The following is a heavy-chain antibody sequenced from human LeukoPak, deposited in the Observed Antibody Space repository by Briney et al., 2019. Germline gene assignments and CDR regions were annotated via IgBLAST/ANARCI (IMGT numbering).Heavy chain of an antibody. CDR2: INPNSGGT. D-gene: IGHD3-22*01. V-gene: IGHV1-2*02. Sequence: AASVKVSCKASGYTFTGYYMHWVRQAPGQGLEWMGWINPNSGGTNYAQKFQGRVTMTRDTSISTAYMELSRLRSDDTAVYYCAREMYYYDSSGYYFGAFDIWGQGTMVTVSS. CDR1: GYTFTGYY. CDR3: AREMYYYDSSGYYFGAFDI. J-gene: IGHJ3*02.